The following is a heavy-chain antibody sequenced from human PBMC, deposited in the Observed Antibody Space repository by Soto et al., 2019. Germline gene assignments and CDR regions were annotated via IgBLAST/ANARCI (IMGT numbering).Heavy chain of an antibody. V-gene: IGHV4-31*03. J-gene: IGHJ4*02. CDR2: IYSDGTT. CDR3: ARAYYGDYVGTNDFAY. Sequence: QVQLQESGPGLVKPSQTLSLTCSVSGGSISSGGYYWSWIRQLPGKGLEWIGYIYSDGTTYYNASLKSRVTISVDTSKNQFSLKLRSVTAADTAVYYCARAYYGDYVGTNDFAYWGQGILVTVSS. CDR1: GGSISSGGYY. D-gene: IGHD4-17*01.